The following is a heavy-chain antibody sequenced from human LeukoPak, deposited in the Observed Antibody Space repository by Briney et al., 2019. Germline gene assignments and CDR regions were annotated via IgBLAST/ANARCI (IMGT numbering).Heavy chain of an antibody. CDR1: XXTFSSXX. V-gene: IGHV3-23*01. Sequence: LXXXXAAXXXTFSSXXXSXVRQAPGXXLEXVSAXSGSGGSTYYADSVKGRFTISRDNSKNTLYLQMNSLRAEDTAVYYCAKDRQYQLLYGGFDYWGQGTLVTVSS. CDR3: AKDRQYQLLYGGFDY. CDR2: XSGSGGST. J-gene: IGHJ4*02. D-gene: IGHD2-2*02.